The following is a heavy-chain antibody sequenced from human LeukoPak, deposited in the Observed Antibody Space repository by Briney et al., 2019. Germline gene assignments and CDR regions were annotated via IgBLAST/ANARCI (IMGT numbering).Heavy chain of an antibody. CDR3: ARQYRSETYKLGFDP. V-gene: IGHV5-51*01. Sequence: GESLKISCKGFGYIFTTSWIAWVRQMPGKGLEWMGIIYPGDSDTRYSPPFQGQVTISADKSISTAYLQWSSLKASDTAIYYCARQYRSETYKLGFDPWGQGTLVTVSS. CDR1: GYIFTTSW. CDR2: IYPGDSDT. J-gene: IGHJ5*02. D-gene: IGHD1-1*01.